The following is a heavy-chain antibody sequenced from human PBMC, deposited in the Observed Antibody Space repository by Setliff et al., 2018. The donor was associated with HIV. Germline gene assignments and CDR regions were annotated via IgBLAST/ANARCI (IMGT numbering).Heavy chain of an antibody. D-gene: IGHD2-2*01. CDR2: IWYDGSNE. CDR3: VRDQNTPSRCRSKTCINPGDY. J-gene: IGHJ4*02. Sequence: GGSLRLSCAASGFSLSYHGMHWVRQAPGKGLEWVAIIWYDGSNEYYADSVKGRFTISRENSKNTLYLQMDSLRAEDTAVYYCVRDQNTPSRCRSKTCINPGDYWGLGTLVTVSS. V-gene: IGHV3-33*01. CDR1: GFSLSYHG.